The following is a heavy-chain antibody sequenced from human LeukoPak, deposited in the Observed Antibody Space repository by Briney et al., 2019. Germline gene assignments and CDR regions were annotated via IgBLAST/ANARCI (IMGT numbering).Heavy chain of an antibody. J-gene: IGHJ4*02. CDR3: ARGANYHDISDYYYEFDY. V-gene: IGHV3-23*01. Sequence: PGGSLRLSCAASGFTFSTYAMSWVRQAPGKGLEWVSTIGGSGGGTYYAESVKGRFIISRDTSKNTLYLQMNSLRAADTAVYYCARGANYHDISDYYYEFDYWGQGTLVTVSS. CDR1: GFTFSTYA. CDR2: IGGSGGGT. D-gene: IGHD3-22*01.